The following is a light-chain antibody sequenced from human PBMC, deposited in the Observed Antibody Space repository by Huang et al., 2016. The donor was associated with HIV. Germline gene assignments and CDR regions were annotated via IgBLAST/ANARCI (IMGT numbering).Light chain of an antibody. J-gene: IGKJ4*02. CDR2: SAS. V-gene: IGKV1-39*01. CDR1: QYSSPY. CDR3: QQSYNTPT. Sequence: DIQMTQSPSSLAASVGDRVTTTCRAHQYSSPYLTWYQQKPGKSPKLLIYSASSSPTGVPSRFRGSGSGTNFTLTISNLQPEDFATYSCQQSYNTPTFGGGT.